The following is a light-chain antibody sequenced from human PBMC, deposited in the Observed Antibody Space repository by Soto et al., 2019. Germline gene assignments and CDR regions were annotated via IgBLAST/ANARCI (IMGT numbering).Light chain of an antibody. CDR2: QAS. CDR3: QQYNLTSLS. V-gene: IGKV1-5*03. CDR1: QNISSW. J-gene: IGKJ4*01. Sequence: DIQMTQSPSTLSESIGDRVTITCRASQNISSWLSWYQQKPGKAPNLLIYQASILESGVPTRFSGSGSGTEFSLTISRLQADDFATFYCQQYNLTSLSFGGGTKVEIK.